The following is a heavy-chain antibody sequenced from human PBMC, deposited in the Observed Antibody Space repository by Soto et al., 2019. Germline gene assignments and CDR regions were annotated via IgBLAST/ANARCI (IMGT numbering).Heavy chain of an antibody. CDR1: GGTFSSYA. CDR2: IIPIFGTA. V-gene: IGHV1-69*01. J-gene: IGHJ6*02. CDR3: ARDRGYCSGGSFYYYGMDV. D-gene: IGHD2-15*01. Sequence: QVQLVQSGAEVKKPGSSVKVSCKASGGTFSSYAISWVRQAPGQGLEWMGGIIPIFGTANYAQKFQGRVTITADESTSTAYMELSSLRSEDTAVYYCARDRGYCSGGSFYYYGMDVWGQGTTVTVSS.